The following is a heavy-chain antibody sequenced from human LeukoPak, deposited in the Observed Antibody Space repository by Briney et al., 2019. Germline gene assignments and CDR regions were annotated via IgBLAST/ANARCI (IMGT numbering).Heavy chain of an antibody. D-gene: IGHD5-12*01. CDR2: ISSSSSTI. CDR3: ARGPDIALHWFDY. Sequence: GGSLRLSCAASGFTFSDYYMSWIRQAPGKGLEWVSYISSSSSTIYYVDSVKGRFTISRDNAKNSLYLQMNSLRDEDTAVYYCARGPDIALHWFDYWGQGTLVTVSS. J-gene: IGHJ4*02. CDR1: GFTFSDYY. V-gene: IGHV3-11*04.